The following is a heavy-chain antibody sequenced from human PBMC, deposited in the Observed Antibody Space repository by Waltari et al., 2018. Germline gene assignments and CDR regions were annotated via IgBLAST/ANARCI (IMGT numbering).Heavy chain of an antibody. CDR1: GGSISSGDYY. J-gene: IGHJ4*02. Sequence: QVQLQESGPGLVKPSQNLSLTCTVSGGSISSGDYYWSWIRQHPGKGLEWIGYIYYTGSTYYNPSLKSRVTISVDTSKNQFSLKLSSVTAADTAVYYCARLHSGSYFRQYFFDYWGPGTLVTVSS. D-gene: IGHD1-26*01. V-gene: IGHV4-31*03. CDR2: IYYTGST. CDR3: ARLHSGSYFRQYFFDY.